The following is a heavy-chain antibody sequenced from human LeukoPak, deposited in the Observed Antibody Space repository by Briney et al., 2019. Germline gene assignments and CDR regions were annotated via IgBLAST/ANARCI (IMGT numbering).Heavy chain of an antibody. Sequence: GGSLRLSCAASGFTFSSYWMSWARQAPGKGLEWVANIKQDGSEKYYVDSVKGRFTISRDNAKNSLYLQMNSLRAEDTAVYYCAREITYYYDSSGYISFHIDYWGQGTLVTVSS. CDR2: IKQDGSEK. CDR3: AREITYYYDSSGYISFHIDY. CDR1: GFTFSSYW. J-gene: IGHJ4*02. V-gene: IGHV3-7*01. D-gene: IGHD3-22*01.